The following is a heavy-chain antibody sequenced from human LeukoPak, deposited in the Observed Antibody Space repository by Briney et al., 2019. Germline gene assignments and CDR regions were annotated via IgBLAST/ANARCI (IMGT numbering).Heavy chain of an antibody. J-gene: IGHJ4*02. V-gene: IGHV1-46*01. CDR1: GYTFTSYY. CDR2: INPSGGST. CDR3: ARDRLLDTAMVGLIDY. Sequence: ASVKVSCKASGYTFTSYYMHWVRQAPGQGLEWMGIINPSGGSTSYAQKFQGRVTMTRDPSTSTVYMELSSLRSEDTAVYYCARDRLLDTAMVGLIDYWGQGTLVTVSP. D-gene: IGHD5-18*01.